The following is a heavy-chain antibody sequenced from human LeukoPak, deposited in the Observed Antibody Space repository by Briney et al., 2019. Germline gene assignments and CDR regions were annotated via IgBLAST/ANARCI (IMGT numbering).Heavy chain of an antibody. CDR3: AGDRGWLIAS. V-gene: IGHV3-7*01. CDR2: IKQDGSET. D-gene: IGHD6-19*01. Sequence: PGRSLRFSCAASGFTFSSYGMHWVRQAPGKGLEWVAIIKQDGSETYYVDSVKGRFTISRDNAKNSVYLQMNSLRAEDTAVYYCAGDRGWLIASWGQGTLVTVSS. J-gene: IGHJ4*02. CDR1: GFTFSSYG.